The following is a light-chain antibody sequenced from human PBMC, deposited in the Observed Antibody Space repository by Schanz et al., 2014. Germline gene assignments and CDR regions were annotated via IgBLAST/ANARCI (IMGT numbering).Light chain of an antibody. CDR3: QQYNNWRT. CDR2: RTS. CDR1: QSVSSN. Sequence: EIVMTQSPATLSVSPGERATLSCRASQSVSSNLAWYQQKPGQAPRLLIYRTSNRATGVPARFSGSGSGTEFTLTISSLQSEDFAVYYCQQYNNWRTFGQGTKVEIK. V-gene: IGKV3-15*01. J-gene: IGKJ1*01.